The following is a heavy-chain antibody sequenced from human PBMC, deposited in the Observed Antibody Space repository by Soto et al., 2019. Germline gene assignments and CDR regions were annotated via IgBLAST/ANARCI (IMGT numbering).Heavy chain of an antibody. Sequence: GGSLRLSCAASGFTFSSYGMHWVRQAPGKGLEWVAVIWYDGSNKYYADSVKGRFTISRDNSKNTLYLQMNSLRAEDTAVYYCASEGGAYGDYVVGWFDPWGQGTLVTVSS. V-gene: IGHV3-33*01. D-gene: IGHD4-17*01. CDR1: GFTFSSYG. CDR2: IWYDGSNK. CDR3: ASEGGAYGDYVVGWFDP. J-gene: IGHJ5*02.